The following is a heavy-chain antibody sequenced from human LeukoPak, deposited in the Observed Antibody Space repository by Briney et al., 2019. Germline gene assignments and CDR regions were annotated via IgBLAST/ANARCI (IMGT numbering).Heavy chain of an antibody. CDR1: VYTFTSYG. J-gene: IGHJ3*02. V-gene: IGHV1-18*01. Sequence: VASVKVSRKASVYTFTSYGISWVRPAPGQGLEWVGWISAYNGNTNNAQKLQGRVTMTTDTSTSTAYMELRSLRSDDTAVYYCARHYDSSGDAFDIWGQGTMVTVSS. CDR3: ARHYDSSGDAFDI. D-gene: IGHD3-22*01. CDR2: ISAYNGNT.